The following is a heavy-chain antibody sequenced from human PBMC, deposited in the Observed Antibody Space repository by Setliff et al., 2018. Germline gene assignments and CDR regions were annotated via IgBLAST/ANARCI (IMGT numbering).Heavy chain of an antibody. V-gene: IGHV4-39*01. CDR2: IYYSGST. D-gene: IGHD3-22*01. J-gene: IGHJ4*02. CDR3: ARPPPLDSSGYTFDY. Sequence: ASETLSLTCTVSGGSISSSSYYWGWIRQSPGKGLEWIGSIYYSGSTYYNPSLKSRVTISVDTSKNQFSLKLSSVTAADTAVYYCARPPPLDSSGYTFDYWGQGTLVTVSS. CDR1: GGSISSSSYY.